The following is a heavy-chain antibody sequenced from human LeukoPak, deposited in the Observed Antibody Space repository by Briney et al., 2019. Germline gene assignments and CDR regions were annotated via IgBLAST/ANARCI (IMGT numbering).Heavy chain of an antibody. J-gene: IGHJ4*02. D-gene: IGHD5-24*01. CDR3: ARHQRGSLGDGYNTFDY. CDR2: IYYTGSA. Sequence: SETLSLTCTVSGASISSYYWSWIRQPPGKELEWIGYIYYTGSASYNPSLESRVTISLDTSKNQFSLKLSAVTAADTATYYCARHQRGSLGDGYNTFDYWGQGILVTVSS. CDR1: GASISSYY. V-gene: IGHV4-59*08.